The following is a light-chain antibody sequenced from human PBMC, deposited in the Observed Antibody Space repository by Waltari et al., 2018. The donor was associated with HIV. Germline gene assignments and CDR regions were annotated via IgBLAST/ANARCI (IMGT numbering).Light chain of an antibody. J-gene: IGKJ2*01. CDR1: QSIDNW. V-gene: IGKV1-5*03. CDR3: QQYSTHYA. Sequence: DIQMTQSPSNLSASVGDTVVITCRARQSIDNWLAWYQQKPGRAPRLLVSRTSLLESGVSSRFRGSGSGTEFTLTIRSLQPDDIGTYYCQQYSTHYAFGQGTRVE. CDR2: RTS.